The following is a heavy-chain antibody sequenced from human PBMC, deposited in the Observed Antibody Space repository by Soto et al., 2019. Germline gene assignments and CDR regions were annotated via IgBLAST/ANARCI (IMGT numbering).Heavy chain of an antibody. Sequence: XGSLRLSCVVSGFTFSDYCMNWVRQAPGRGLEWVASISSGGNFIYYADSVRGRFTISRDNAENSLYLQMNSLGVEDTATYYCARTIIDFGAVIAPHWFDPWGQGTQVTVPS. CDR3: ARTIIDFGAVIAPHWFDP. V-gene: IGHV3-21*06. CDR2: ISSGGNFI. D-gene: IGHD3-16*02. J-gene: IGHJ5*02. CDR1: GFTFSDYC.